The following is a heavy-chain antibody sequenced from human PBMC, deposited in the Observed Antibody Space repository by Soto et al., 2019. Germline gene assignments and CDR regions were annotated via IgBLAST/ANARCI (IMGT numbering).Heavy chain of an antibody. CDR2: ISGSGGGT. CDR3: AKNGRLPAGRGIVVVPAAIAYIDY. V-gene: IGHV3-23*01. J-gene: IGHJ4*02. D-gene: IGHD2-2*02. Sequence: GGSLRLSCAASGFTFSSYAMSWVRQAPGKGLEWVSAISGSGGGTYYADSVKGRFTISRDNSKNTLYLQMNSLRAEDTAVYYCAKNGRLPAGRGIVVVPAAIAYIDYWGQGTLVTVSS. CDR1: GFTFSSYA.